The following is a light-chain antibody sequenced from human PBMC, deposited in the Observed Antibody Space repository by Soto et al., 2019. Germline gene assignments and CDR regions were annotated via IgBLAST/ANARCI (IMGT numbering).Light chain of an antibody. V-gene: IGKV1-39*01. Sequence: DILVTQSPSSLSASVGDRVTLTCRASRPTTYFLNWYQHKPGEAPRLLIYAASILESGVPSRFSGNGSGTDFALTISSLQPEDFATYYCQQSYSFPQTFGQGTKLDIK. J-gene: IGKJ2*01. CDR3: QQSYSFPQT. CDR1: RPTTYF. CDR2: AAS.